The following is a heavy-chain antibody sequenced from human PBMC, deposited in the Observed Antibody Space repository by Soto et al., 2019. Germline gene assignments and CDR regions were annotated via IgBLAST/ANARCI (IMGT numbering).Heavy chain of an antibody. CDR3: GAGPFLDY. J-gene: IGHJ4*02. CDR2: TNVRNGNP. Sequence: QVQLVQSGAEVKRPGASVKISYEASAYSFSDKGVHWVRQAPGQSLEWMGWTNVRNGNPKYSQKFQGRVTINTDTSATIAYMELSSLRFEDTAVYYCGAGPFLDYWGQGTLVTVSS. V-gene: IGHV1-3*01. CDR1: AYSFSDKG.